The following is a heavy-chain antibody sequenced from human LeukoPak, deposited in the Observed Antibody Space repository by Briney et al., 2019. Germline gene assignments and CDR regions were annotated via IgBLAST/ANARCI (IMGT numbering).Heavy chain of an antibody. J-gene: IGHJ4*02. CDR1: GFTFSSYE. Sequence: PGGSLRLSCAASGFTFSSYEMNWVRQAPGKGLEGVSYISSSGSNIYYADSVKGRFTISRDNAKNSLYLQMNSLRAEDTAVYYCASYYYDSSGYYDYWGQGTLVTVSS. CDR2: ISSSGSNI. V-gene: IGHV3-48*03. CDR3: ASYYYDSSGYYDY. D-gene: IGHD3-22*01.